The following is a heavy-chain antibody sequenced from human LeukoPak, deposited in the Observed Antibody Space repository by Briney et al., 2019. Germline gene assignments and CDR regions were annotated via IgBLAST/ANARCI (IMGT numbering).Heavy chain of an antibody. CDR2: IKNDGSSA. Sequence: GGSLRLSCAASGFSFSSYWMPWVRQTPGKGLVWISRIKNDGSSASYADSVKGRLTISRDNAKSVLFLQINSLSAEDTAVYYCAREHVLAEFFDYWGRGTLVTVSS. CDR1: GFSFSSYW. D-gene: IGHD3-16*01. CDR3: AREHVLAEFFDY. V-gene: IGHV3-74*01. J-gene: IGHJ4*02.